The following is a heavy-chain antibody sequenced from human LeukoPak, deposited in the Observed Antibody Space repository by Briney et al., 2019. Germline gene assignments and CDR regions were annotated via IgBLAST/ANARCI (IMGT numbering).Heavy chain of an antibody. Sequence: ASVKVSCEASGYTFTSYWIQWVRQAPGQGLEWMGLINPDGGSTAYAHRFQGRVTMTRDTSTSTVYMDFSSLRSEDTALYYCARAPRNSSTMLDYWGQGTLVTVSP. J-gene: IGHJ4*02. CDR1: GYTFTSYW. CDR3: ARAPRNSSTMLDY. V-gene: IGHV1-46*01. D-gene: IGHD6-13*01. CDR2: INPDGGST.